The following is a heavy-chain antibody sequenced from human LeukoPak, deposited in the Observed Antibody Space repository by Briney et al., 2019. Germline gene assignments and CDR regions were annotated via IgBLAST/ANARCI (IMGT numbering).Heavy chain of an antibody. Sequence: ASVKVSCKASGYTFTGYYMHWVRQAPGQGLEWMGWINPNSGGTNYAQKFQGRVTMTRDTSISTAYMELSRLRSDDTAVYYCARVFPDYYGSGSYYTEGAFDIWGQGTMVTVSS. D-gene: IGHD3-10*01. CDR3: ARVFPDYYGSGSYYTEGAFDI. V-gene: IGHV1-2*02. CDR2: INPNSGGT. J-gene: IGHJ3*02. CDR1: GYTFTGYY.